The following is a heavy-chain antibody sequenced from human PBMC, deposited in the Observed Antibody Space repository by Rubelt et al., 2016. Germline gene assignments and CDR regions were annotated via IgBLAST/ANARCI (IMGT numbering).Heavy chain of an antibody. D-gene: IGHD2-2*01. CDR2: INPSCGSP. V-gene: IGHV1-46*01. J-gene: IGHJ3*02. Sequence: QVQLVQSGAEVKKPGASVKVSCKASGYTFTSYYMHWVRQAPGQGLEWMGIINPSCGSPSYAQKFQGRVTMTRDTSTSTVYMELSSLRSEDTAVYYCARDVIVVVPAAPDAFDIWGQGTMVTVSS. CDR3: ARDVIVVVPAAPDAFDI. CDR1: GYTFTSYY.